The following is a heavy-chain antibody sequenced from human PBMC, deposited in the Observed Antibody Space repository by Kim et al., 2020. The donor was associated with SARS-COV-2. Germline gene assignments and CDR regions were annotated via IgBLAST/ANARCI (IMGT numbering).Heavy chain of an antibody. D-gene: IGHD2-2*01. Sequence: VKGRFTISRDDSKNTAYLQMNSLKTEDTAVYYCTRLQTTDIVVVPAPFDPWGQGTLVTVSS. J-gene: IGHJ5*02. V-gene: IGHV3-73*01. CDR3: TRLQTTDIVVVPAPFDP.